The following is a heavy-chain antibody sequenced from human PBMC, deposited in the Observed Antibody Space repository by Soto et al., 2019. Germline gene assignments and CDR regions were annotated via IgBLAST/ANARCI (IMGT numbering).Heavy chain of an antibody. V-gene: IGHV4-59*01. Sequence: SETLSLTCTVSGGSISSYYWSWIRQPPGKGLEWIGYIYYSGSTNYNPSLKSRVTISVDTSKNQFSLKLSSVTAADTAVYYCARAYGDYVFDYWGQGTLVTSP. D-gene: IGHD4-17*01. CDR2: IYYSGST. J-gene: IGHJ4*02. CDR1: GGSISSYY. CDR3: ARAYGDYVFDY.